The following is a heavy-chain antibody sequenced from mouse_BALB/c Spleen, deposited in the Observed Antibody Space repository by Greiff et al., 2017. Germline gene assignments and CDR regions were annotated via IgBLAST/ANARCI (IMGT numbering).Heavy chain of an antibody. CDR1: GYTFTSYW. Sequence: QVQLKQPGAELVKPGASVKLSCKASGYTFTSYWMHWVKQRPGQGLEWIGEINPSNGRTNYNEKFKSKATLTVDKSSSTAYMQLSSLTSEDSAVYYCAKGRYGYAMDYWGQGTSVTVSS. D-gene: IGHD2-2*01. CDR3: AKGRYGYAMDY. V-gene: IGHV1S81*02. J-gene: IGHJ4*01. CDR2: INPSNGRT.